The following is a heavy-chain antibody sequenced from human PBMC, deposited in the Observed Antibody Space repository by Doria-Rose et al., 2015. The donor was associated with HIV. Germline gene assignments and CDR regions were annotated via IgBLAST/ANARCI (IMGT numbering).Heavy chain of an antibody. Sequence: QWGPVLVKPTETLTLTCTVSGVSLSSPGMGVSWIRQPPGKALEWLANIFSDDERSYITSLKSRLTISRGTSKSQVVLTMTDMDPVDTATYYCARIKSSRWYHKYYFDFWGQGTLVIVSA. V-gene: IGHV2-26*01. D-gene: IGHD6-13*01. CDR2: IFSDDER. CDR3: ARIKSSRWYHKYYFDF. J-gene: IGHJ4*02. CDR1: GVSLSSPGMG.